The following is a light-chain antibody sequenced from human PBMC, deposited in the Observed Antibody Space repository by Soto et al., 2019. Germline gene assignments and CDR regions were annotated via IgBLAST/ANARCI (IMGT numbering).Light chain of an antibody. V-gene: IGKV1-33*01. J-gene: IGKJ4*01. Sequence: DMLITQSPSSLSSSVGDRVTFTCHSSQDITNYLNWYQHKPGKAPELLIYDASNLETGVPSRFSGSGSGTDFTFTISSLQPEDFATYYCQQYDNFPLTFGGGTQVDI. CDR1: QDITNY. CDR2: DAS. CDR3: QQYDNFPLT.